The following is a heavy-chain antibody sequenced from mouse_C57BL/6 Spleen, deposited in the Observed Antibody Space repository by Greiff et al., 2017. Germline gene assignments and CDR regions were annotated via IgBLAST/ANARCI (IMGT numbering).Heavy chain of an antibody. CDR1: GYSFTDYY. CDR3: AGEAYDSSRGGDY. Sequence: EVQLQQSGPELVKPGASVKISCKASGYSFTDYYMNWVKQSNGKSLEWIGVINPNYGTTSYNLKFKGKATLTVDQSSSTAYMQLNSLTSEDSAVYYYAGEAYDSSRGGDYWGQGTTLTVSS. V-gene: IGHV1-39*01. D-gene: IGHD1-1*01. J-gene: IGHJ2*01. CDR2: INPNYGTT.